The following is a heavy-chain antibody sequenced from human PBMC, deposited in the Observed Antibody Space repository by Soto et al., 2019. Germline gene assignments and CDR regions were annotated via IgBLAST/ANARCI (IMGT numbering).Heavy chain of an antibody. V-gene: IGHV4-31*03. CDR2: IYYTGNT. Sequence: PSETLSLTCTVSGASISSGDNYWSWIRQHPGKGPEWIGYIYYTGNTYYNPSLKSRASISVDTSKNQFALSLSSVTAADTAVYYCEREEGKRYGKDVWGQGTTVTVSS. CDR3: EREEGKRYGKDV. J-gene: IGHJ6*02. CDR1: GASISSGDNY.